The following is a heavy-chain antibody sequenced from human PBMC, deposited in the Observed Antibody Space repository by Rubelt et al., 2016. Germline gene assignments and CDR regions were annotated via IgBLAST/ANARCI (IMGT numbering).Heavy chain of an antibody. J-gene: IGHJ3*02. CDR2: INQSGDT. CDR1: GGSFSGYY. Sequence: QVQLQQWGAGLLKPSETLSLTCVVYGGSFSGYYWNWIRQPPGKGLEWIGEINQSGDTNYNPSLKSRVIISVDTSKNQFSPNFSSGTAAETAVYYCARKSVVSPIRIWGQGTMVTVSS. V-gene: IGHV4-34*02. CDR3: ARKSVVSPIRI. D-gene: IGHD3-22*01.